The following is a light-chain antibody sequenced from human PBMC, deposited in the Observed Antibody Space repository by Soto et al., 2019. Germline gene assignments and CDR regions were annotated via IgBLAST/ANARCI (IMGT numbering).Light chain of an antibody. Sequence: DIVMTQSPATLSVAPGERVTFSCKASQGVSRKLAWYQHRTGQPPSLLIFGASSRTPGIPDRFSGSGSGTDCTLTISRLEPEDFALYYCQQYYRSPETFGQGTKVDIK. CDR2: GAS. J-gene: IGKJ1*01. CDR1: QGVSRK. V-gene: IGKV3-20*01. CDR3: QQYYRSPET.